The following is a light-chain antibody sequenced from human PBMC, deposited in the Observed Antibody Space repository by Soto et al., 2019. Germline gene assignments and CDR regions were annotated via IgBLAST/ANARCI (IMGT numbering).Light chain of an antibody. Sequence: QSALTQPASVSRSPGQSITISCTGTSSDVGGYDFVSWYQHHPGKAPKLIIYEVSTRPSGVSNRFSGSKSGNTASLTISGLQAEDEADYYCSSYTSDWGVFGTGTKVTVL. V-gene: IGLV2-14*01. CDR2: EVS. CDR3: SSYTSDWGV. J-gene: IGLJ1*01. CDR1: SSDVGGYDF.